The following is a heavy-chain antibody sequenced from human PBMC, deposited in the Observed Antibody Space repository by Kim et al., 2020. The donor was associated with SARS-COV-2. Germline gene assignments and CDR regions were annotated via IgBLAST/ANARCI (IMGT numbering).Heavy chain of an antibody. J-gene: IGHJ4*02. CDR3: AKEPVDTAMGQFDY. CDR2: IWYDGSNK. CDR1: GFTFSSYG. D-gene: IGHD5-18*01. V-gene: IGHV3-33*06. Sequence: GGSLRLSCAASGFTFSSYGMHWVRQAPGKGLEWVAVIWYDGSNKYYADSVKGRFTISRDNSKNTLYLQMNSLRAEDTAVYYCAKEPVDTAMGQFDYWGQGTLVTVAS.